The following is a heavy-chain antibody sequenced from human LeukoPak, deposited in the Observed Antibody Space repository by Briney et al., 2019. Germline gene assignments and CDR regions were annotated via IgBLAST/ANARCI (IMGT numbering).Heavy chain of an antibody. V-gene: IGHV3-48*04. CDR1: GFTFSDYG. J-gene: IGHJ4*02. Sequence: GGSLRLSCAASGFTFSDYGMNWVRQAPGKGLEWLPFVSGKSIAIYYADSVKGRFTISRDNAKESVYLHMSSLRAEDTAVYYCAKGITIFGVVAEGFDHWGQGSLVTVSS. CDR3: AKGITIFGVVAEGFDH. CDR2: VSGKSIAI. D-gene: IGHD3-3*01.